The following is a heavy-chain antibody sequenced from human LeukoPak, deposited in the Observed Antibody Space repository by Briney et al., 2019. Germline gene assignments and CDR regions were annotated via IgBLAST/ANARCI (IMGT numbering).Heavy chain of an antibody. Sequence: KPGGPLRLSCAASGFTFSSYSMNWVRRAPGKGLEWVSSISSSSSYIYYADSVKGRFTISRDNAKNSLYLQMNSLRAEDTAVYYCARDGSGSYGGRGWFDPWGQGTLVTVSS. V-gene: IGHV3-21*01. J-gene: IGHJ5*02. D-gene: IGHD3-10*01. CDR1: GFTFSSYS. CDR2: ISSSSSYI. CDR3: ARDGSGSYGGRGWFDP.